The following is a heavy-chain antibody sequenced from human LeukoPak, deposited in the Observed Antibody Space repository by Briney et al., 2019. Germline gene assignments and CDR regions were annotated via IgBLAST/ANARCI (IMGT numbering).Heavy chain of an antibody. J-gene: IGHJ4*02. D-gene: IGHD3-22*01. Sequence: PSETLSLTCTVSGGSISSGGYYWSWIRQHPGKGLEWIGYIYYSGSTYSNPSLKSRVTISVDTSKNQFSLKLSSVTAADTAAYYCARDSSNYYDSSGYFDYWGQGTLVTVSS. V-gene: IGHV4-31*03. CDR2: IYYSGST. CDR1: GGSISSGGYY. CDR3: ARDSSNYYDSSGYFDY.